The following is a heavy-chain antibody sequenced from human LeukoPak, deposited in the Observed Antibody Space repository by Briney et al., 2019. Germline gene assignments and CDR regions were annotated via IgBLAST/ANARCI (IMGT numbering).Heavy chain of an antibody. Sequence: SGGSQRLSCAASGFTFSSYSMTWVRRAPGKGLEWVSLINEGASTTYYADSVKGRFTISRDNSQNTLYLQMSSLRAEDTAVYYCAKTYKHNYNGMDVWGQGTTVTVSS. CDR2: INEGASTT. D-gene: IGHD5-24*01. V-gene: IGHV3-23*01. CDR3: AKTYKHNYNGMDV. CDR1: GFTFSSYS. J-gene: IGHJ6*02.